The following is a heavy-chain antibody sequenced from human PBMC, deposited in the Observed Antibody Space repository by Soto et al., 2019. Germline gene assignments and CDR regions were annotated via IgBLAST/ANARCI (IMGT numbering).Heavy chain of an antibody. V-gene: IGHV3-48*01. CDR2: ISSGGGTI. J-gene: IGHJ4*02. CDR1: GFTFSTYN. CDR3: AREKSYGDFGSEKYLDY. D-gene: IGHD4-17*01. Sequence: GGSLRLSCAASGFTFSTYNMNWVRQAPGKGLEWVSYISSGGGTIYYADSVKGRFTISRDNARNSLYLQVNSLRAEDTAVYYCAREKSYGDFGSEKYLDYWGQGTLVTVSS.